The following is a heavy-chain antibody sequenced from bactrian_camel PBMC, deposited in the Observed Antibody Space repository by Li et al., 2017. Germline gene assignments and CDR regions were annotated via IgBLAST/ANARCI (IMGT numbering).Heavy chain of an antibody. CDR1: GNIASSYC. J-gene: IGHJ4*01. Sequence: HVQLVESGGGLVQPGGSLRLSCAASGNIASSYCMGWFRQAPGREREGVASLFTGGITYYSDSVKGRFTISRDNAKSTMHLQLNSLRADDTAVYYCVKPNPDARGGFDHWGQGTQVTVS. D-gene: IGHD1*01. V-gene: IGHV3S53*01. CDR3: VKPNPDARGGFDH. CDR2: LFTGGIT.